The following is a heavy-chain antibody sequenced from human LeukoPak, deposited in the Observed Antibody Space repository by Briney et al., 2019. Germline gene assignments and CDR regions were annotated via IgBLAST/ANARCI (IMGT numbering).Heavy chain of an antibody. Sequence: ASVKVSCKASGYTFTGYYMHWVRQAPGQGLEWMGWTNPNSGGTNYAQKFQGRVTMTRDTSISTAYMELSRLRSDDTAVYYCAREGIAARRNDAFDIWGQGTMVTVSS. CDR3: AREGIAARRNDAFDI. CDR1: GYTFTGYY. D-gene: IGHD6-6*01. CDR2: TNPNSGGT. V-gene: IGHV1-2*02. J-gene: IGHJ3*02.